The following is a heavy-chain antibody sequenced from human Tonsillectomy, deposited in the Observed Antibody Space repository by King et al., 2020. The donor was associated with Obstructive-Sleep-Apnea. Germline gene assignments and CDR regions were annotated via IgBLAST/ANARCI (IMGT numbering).Heavy chain of an antibody. J-gene: IGHJ6*02. Sequence: VQLVESGGGMVQPGRSLRLSCAASRIVFSNYAMHWVRQAPGKGLEWVAVISYDGGSKYYADSLKGRFTISRDNSKNTLYLQMNSLRDEDTAVYYCVKDRADRTYSEGYSYGMDVWGQGTTVTVSS. CDR3: VKDRADRTYSEGYSYGMDV. CDR2: ISYDGGSK. CDR1: RIVFSNYA. V-gene: IGHV3-30*04. D-gene: IGHD1-26*01.